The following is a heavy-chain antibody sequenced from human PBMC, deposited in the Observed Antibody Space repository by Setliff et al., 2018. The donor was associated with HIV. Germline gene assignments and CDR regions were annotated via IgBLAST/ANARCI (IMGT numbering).Heavy chain of an antibody. V-gene: IGHV1-2*06. CDR1: GYTFTGYY. CDR2: INPNSGAT. D-gene: IGHD4-4*01. J-gene: IGHJ3*02. Sequence: VASVKVSCKASGYTFTGYYMHWVRQAPGQGLEWMGRINPNSGATNYAQKFQDRVTMTRDTSISTAYMELSRLSSDGTAVYYCARDTSTVFQGDAFDIWGQGTMVTVS. CDR3: ARDTSTVFQGDAFDI.